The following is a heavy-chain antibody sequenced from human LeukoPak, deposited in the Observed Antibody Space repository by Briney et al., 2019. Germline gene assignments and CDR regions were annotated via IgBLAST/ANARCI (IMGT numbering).Heavy chain of an antibody. J-gene: IGHJ4*02. D-gene: IGHD6-13*01. CDR2: IHESRRT. CDR3: ARTPAAGTEYDY. CDR1: TGSLSGYS. Sequence: PSETLSLTCTVYTGSLSGYSWSWIRESPGKGLEWIGEIHESRRTDYNPSLKSRVTISRDTSKNQFSLTLTSVTAADTAMYYCARTPAAGTEYDYWGQGTLVTVSS. V-gene: IGHV4-34*01.